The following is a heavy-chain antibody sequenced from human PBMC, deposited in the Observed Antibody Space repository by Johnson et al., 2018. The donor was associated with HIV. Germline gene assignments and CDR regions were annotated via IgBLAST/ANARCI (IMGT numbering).Heavy chain of an antibody. CDR3: AKDFSSSWGRAFDI. CDR1: GFTFSSYA. Sequence: QVQLVESGGGVVQPGGSLRLSCAASGFTFSSYAMHWVRQAPGKGLEWVAFIRYDGSNKDYANSVKGRFTISRDNSKNTLDLQMNSLRAEDTAVYYCAKDFSSSWGRAFDIWGQGTMVTVSS. CDR2: IRYDGSNK. D-gene: IGHD6-13*01. J-gene: IGHJ3*02. V-gene: IGHV3-30*02.